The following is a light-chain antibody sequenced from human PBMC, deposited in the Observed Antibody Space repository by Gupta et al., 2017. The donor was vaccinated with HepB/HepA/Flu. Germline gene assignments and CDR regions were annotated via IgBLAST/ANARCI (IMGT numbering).Light chain of an antibody. J-gene: IGKJ4*01. CDR3: QQDDYSIPLT. CDR2: GAS. Sequence: EIVLTQSPGTLSLSPGERATLPCMASQSFTSGYLAWYQQKPGQAPRLLLYGASSRATDIPDRFIRSRSGTDFTLTISRLAPDEFAVYYFQQDDYSIPLTFGPGTKVEMK. V-gene: IGKV3-20*01. CDR1: QSFTSGY.